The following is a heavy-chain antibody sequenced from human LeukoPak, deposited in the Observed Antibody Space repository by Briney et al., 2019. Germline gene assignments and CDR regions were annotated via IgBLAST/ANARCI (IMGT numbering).Heavy chain of an antibody. D-gene: IGHD1-26*01. V-gene: IGHV3-21*01. Sequence: PGGSLRLSCAASGFTFSSYSMNWVRQAPGKGLEWVSSISSSSYIYYADSVKGRFTISRDNAKNSLYLQMNGLRAEDTAVYYCARDDGIEVYFDYWGQGTLVTVSS. CDR1: GFTFSSYS. CDR2: ISSSSYI. J-gene: IGHJ4*02. CDR3: ARDDGIEVYFDY.